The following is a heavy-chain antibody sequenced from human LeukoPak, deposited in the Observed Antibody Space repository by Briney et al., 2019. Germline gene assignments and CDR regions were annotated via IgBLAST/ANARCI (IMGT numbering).Heavy chain of an antibody. CDR1: GGSISSYY. J-gene: IGHJ4*02. CDR2: IYTSGST. V-gene: IGHV4-4*07. CDR3: ARSGSYAPVDY. Sequence: SETLSLTCTVSGGSISSYYWSWIRQPAGKGLEWIGRIYTSGSTNYNPSLKSRVTMSVDTSKNQFSLELSSVTAADTAVCYCARSGSYAPVDYWGQGTLVTVSS. D-gene: IGHD1-26*01.